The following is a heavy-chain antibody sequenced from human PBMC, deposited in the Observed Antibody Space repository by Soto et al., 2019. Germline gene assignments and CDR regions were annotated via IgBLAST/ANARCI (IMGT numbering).Heavy chain of an antibody. D-gene: IGHD3-22*01. CDR3: ARDDSSGYYPFDY. CDR2: INPNSGGT. CDR1: GYTFTGYY. V-gene: IGHV1-2*02. Sequence: ASVKVSCKASGYTFTGYYMHWVRQAPGQGLEWMGWINPNSGGTNYAQKFQGRVTMTRDTSISTAYMELSRLRSDDTAVYYCARDDSSGYYPFDYWGQGTLVTVSS. J-gene: IGHJ4*02.